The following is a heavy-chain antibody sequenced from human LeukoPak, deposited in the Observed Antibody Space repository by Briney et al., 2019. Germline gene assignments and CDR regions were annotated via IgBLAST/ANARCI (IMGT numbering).Heavy chain of an antibody. CDR1: GFTFSTYS. D-gene: IGHD3-10*01. CDR2: ILSKTDGGTT. J-gene: IGHJ3*02. Sequence: PWGSLRLSCAASGFTFSTYSMNWVRQAPGKGLEWVGRILSKTDGGTTDYAAPVKGRFTISRDDSENTLYLQMNSLKTEDTAVYYCIRGGFFDAFDIWGQGTMVIVSS. V-gene: IGHV3-15*01. CDR3: IRGGFFDAFDI.